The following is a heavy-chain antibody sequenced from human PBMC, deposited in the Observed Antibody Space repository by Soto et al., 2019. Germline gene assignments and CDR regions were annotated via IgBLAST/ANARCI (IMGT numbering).Heavy chain of an antibody. CDR1: GFTFSNAW. Sequence: GGSLRLSCAASGFTFSNAWMNWVRQAPGKGLEWVGRIKSKTDGGTTDYAAPVKGRFTISRDDSKNTVYLQMNSLKTEDTAVYYCTTERPTIFGVVIEYYYYGMDVWGQGTTVTVSS. V-gene: IGHV3-15*07. J-gene: IGHJ6*02. D-gene: IGHD3-3*01. CDR3: TTERPTIFGVVIEYYYYGMDV. CDR2: IKSKTDGGTT.